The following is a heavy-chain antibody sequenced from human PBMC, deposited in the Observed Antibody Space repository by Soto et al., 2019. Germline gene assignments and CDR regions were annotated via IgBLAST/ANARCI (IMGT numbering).Heavy chain of an antibody. D-gene: IGHD6-13*01. CDR2: IRGRGGST. J-gene: IGHJ4*02. V-gene: IGHV3-23*01. CDR1: GFTFSSYA. Sequence: GGSLRLSCAASGFTFSSYAMSWVRQAPGKGLEWVSAIRGRGGSTYYADSVKGRFTISRDNSKNTLYLQMNSLRAEDTAVYYCASVQVDSSWYLGAIDYWGQGTLVTVSS. CDR3: ASVQVDSSWYLGAIDY.